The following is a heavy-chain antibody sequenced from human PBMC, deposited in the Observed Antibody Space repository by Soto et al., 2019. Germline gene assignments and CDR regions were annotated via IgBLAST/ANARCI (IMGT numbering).Heavy chain of an antibody. Sequence: RASVKVSCKASGYTFTGYYMHWVRQAPGQGLEWMGWINPNSGGTNYAQKFQGWVTMTRDTSISTAYMELSRLRSDDTAVYYCAGECSSISCYGFDYWGQRTLVTVSS. CDR2: INPNSGGT. V-gene: IGHV1-2*04. D-gene: IGHD2-2*01. CDR3: AGECSSISCYGFDY. CDR1: GYTFTGYY. J-gene: IGHJ4*02.